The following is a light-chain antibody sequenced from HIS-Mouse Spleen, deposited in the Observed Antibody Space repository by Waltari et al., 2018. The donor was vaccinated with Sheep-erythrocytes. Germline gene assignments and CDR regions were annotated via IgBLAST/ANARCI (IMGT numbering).Light chain of an antibody. Sequence: QAVLTQPSSLSASPGASASLTCTLRSGINVGTYRIYWYQQKPGSPPQYLLRYKSDSDKQQVSGVPSRFSGSKEASANAGILLISGLQSEDEADYYCMIWHSSAWVFGGGTKLTVL. CDR2: YKSDSDK. V-gene: IGLV5-45*03. CDR1: SGINVGTYR. J-gene: IGLJ3*02. CDR3: MIWHSSAWV.